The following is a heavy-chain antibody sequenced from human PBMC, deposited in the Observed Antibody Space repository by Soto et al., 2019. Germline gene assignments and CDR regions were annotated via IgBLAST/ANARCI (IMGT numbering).Heavy chain of an antibody. D-gene: IGHD3-10*01. Sequence: SETLSLTCTVSGASVSSGSNSWSWIRQPPGKGLEWIGYIHYSGSTSYNPSPRSRATILLDTSKNQFSLRLSSVTAADTAMYYCARDDFHGSGSFDYWGQGTLVTVS. CDR2: IHYSGST. J-gene: IGHJ4*02. CDR1: GASVSSGSNS. V-gene: IGHV4-61*01. CDR3: ARDDFHGSGSFDY.